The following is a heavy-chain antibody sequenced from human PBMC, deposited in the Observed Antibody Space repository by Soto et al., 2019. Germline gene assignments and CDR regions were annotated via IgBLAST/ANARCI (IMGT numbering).Heavy chain of an antibody. V-gene: IGHV4-39*01. Sequence: SETLSLTCTVSGGSISNSNYYWGWIRQPPGKGLEWIGNIYHSGTTYYNPSLKSRVTISVDTSKNQFSLKLSSVTAADTAVYYCARGRVTMIVVVIRRNWFDPWGQGTLVTVSS. J-gene: IGHJ5*02. CDR2: IYHSGTT. D-gene: IGHD3-22*01. CDR1: GGSISNSNYY. CDR3: ARGRVTMIVVVIRRNWFDP.